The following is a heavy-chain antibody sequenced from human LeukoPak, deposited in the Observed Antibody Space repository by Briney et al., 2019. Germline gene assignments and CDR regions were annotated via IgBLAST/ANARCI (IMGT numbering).Heavy chain of an antibody. D-gene: IGHD3-10*01. CDR2: ISSGGNSI. CDR1: DFVFSDYY. CDR3: AREMEGDYGSGTFFDL. V-gene: IGHV3-11*01. J-gene: IGHJ4*02. Sequence: GGSLRLSCAASDFVFSDYYMSWVRQAPGKGLEWVSYISSGGNSIYYADSVKGRFTISRDNAKNSLYLQMNSLRAEDTAVYYCAREMEGDYGSGTFFDLWGQGNMVTVSS.